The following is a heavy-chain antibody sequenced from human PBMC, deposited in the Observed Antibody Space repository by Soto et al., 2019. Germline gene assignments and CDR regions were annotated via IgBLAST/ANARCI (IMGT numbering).Heavy chain of an antibody. Sequence: GGSLSLSCAASGFTFSSYSMNWVRQAPGKGLEWVSSISSSSSYIYYADSVKGRFTISRDNAKNSLYLQMNSLRAEDTAVYYCARDHQSIKWFGESEGENWFDPWGQGTLVTVSS. CDR3: ARDHQSIKWFGESEGENWFDP. CDR1: GFTFSSYS. J-gene: IGHJ5*02. D-gene: IGHD3-10*01. CDR2: ISSSSSYI. V-gene: IGHV3-21*01.